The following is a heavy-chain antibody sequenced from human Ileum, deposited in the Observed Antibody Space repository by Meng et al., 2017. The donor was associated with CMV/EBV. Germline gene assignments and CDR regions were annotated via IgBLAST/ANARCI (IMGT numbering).Heavy chain of an antibody. CDR1: GFTFGDYA. D-gene: IGHD4-11*01. CDR3: TRGAYNY. CDR2: IRSKAYGGTT. J-gene: IGHJ4*02. V-gene: IGHV3-49*04. Sequence: GESLKISCTASGFTFGDYAMGWVRQAPGKGLEWVGFIRSKAYGGTTEYAASVKGRFTISRDDSKSIAYLQMNSLKTEDTAGYYCTRGAYNYWGQGTLVTVSS.